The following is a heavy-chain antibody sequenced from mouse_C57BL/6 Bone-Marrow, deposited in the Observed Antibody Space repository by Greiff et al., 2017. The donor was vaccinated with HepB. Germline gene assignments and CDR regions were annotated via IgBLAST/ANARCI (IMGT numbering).Heavy chain of an antibody. CDR2: ISSGSSTI. D-gene: IGHD1-1*01. V-gene: IGHV5-17*01. Sequence: DVMLVESGGGLVKPGGSLKLSCAASGFTFSDYGMHWVRQAPEKGLEWVAYISSGSSTIYYADTVKGRFTISRDNAKNTLFLQMTSLRSEDTAMYYCARGGSSDGLYYFDYWGQGTTLTVSS. CDR1: GFTFSDYG. CDR3: ARGGSSDGLYYFDY. J-gene: IGHJ2*01.